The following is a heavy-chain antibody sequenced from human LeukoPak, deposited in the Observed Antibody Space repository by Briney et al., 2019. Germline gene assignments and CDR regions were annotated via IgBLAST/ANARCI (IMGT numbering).Heavy chain of an antibody. CDR3: ARDLVCTVNCKDS. Sequence: VASVKVSCKASGGTFSSYAISWVRQAPGQGLEWMGGIIPIFGTANYAQKFQGRVTITADESTSTAYMELSSLTFEDTAVYFCARDLVCTVNCKDSWGQGTLVAVSS. CDR1: GGTFSSYA. V-gene: IGHV1-69*13. CDR2: IIPIFGTA. D-gene: IGHD3/OR15-3a*01. J-gene: IGHJ5*01.